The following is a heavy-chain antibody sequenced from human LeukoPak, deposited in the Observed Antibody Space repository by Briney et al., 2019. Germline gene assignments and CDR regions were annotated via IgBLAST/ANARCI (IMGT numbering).Heavy chain of an antibody. J-gene: IGHJ4*02. CDR2: ISYDGSNK. CDR1: GFTFSSYG. D-gene: IGHD4-23*01. Sequence: GGSLRLSCAASGFTFSSYGMHWVRQAPGKGLEWVAVISYDGSNKYYADSVKGRFTISRDNSKNTLYLQMNSLRAEDTAVYYCAKDRGGLRWYYFDYWGQGTLVTVSS. CDR3: AKDRGGLRWYYFDY. V-gene: IGHV3-30*18.